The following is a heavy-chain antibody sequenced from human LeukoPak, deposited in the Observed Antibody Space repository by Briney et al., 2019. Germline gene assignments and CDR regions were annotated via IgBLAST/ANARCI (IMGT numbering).Heavy chain of an antibody. CDR1: GFTVSSNY. D-gene: IGHD2/OR15-2a*01. CDR2: IYSGGST. V-gene: IGHV3-66*01. CDR3: ARNPPAFHVAD. J-gene: IGHJ4*02. Sequence: GGSLRLSCAASGFTVSSNYMSWVRQAPGKGLEWVSVIYSGGSTYYADSVKGRFTISRDNSKNTLYLQMNSLRAEDTAVYYCARNPPAFHVADWGQGTLVTVSS.